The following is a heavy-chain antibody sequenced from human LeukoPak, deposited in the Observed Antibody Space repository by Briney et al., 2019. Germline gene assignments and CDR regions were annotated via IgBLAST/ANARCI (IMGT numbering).Heavy chain of an antibody. V-gene: IGHV3-66*01. CDR2: IYTGDNT. D-gene: IGHD2-2*01. J-gene: IGHJ4*02. Sequence: WVSVIYTGDNTYYATSVKGRFTISRDNSQRMLYLQMNSLRAEDTSVYYCASSTSTPGGFDFWGQGTLVTVSS. CDR3: ASSTSTPGGFDF.